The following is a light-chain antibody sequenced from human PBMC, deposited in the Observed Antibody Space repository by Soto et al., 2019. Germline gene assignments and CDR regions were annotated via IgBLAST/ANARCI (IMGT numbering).Light chain of an antibody. CDR1: QSVGRNY. Sequence: EIVLTQSPNTLSVSPGERATLSCRASQSVGRNYLAWYQQKPGQAPRLLIHGASNRPTGVPDRFSGSASGTDFTLTISRLEPEDFAVYYCQQYASSPLTFGGGTKVETK. J-gene: IGKJ4*01. CDR2: GAS. V-gene: IGKV3-20*01. CDR3: QQYASSPLT.